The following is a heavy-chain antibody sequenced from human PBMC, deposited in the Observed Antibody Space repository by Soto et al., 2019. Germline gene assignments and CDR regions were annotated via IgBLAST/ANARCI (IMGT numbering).Heavy chain of an antibody. V-gene: IGHV4-59*08. CDR2: IYYSGST. CDR1: GGSISSYY. Sequence: QVQLQESGPGLVKPSETLSLTCTVSGGSISSYYWSWIRQPPGKGLEWIGDIYYSGSTNYNPSLKSRVTKSVATSKNHFSLKLSSVTAADTAVYFCARRYGLSAFDIWGQGTMVTVSS. CDR3: ARRYGLSAFDI. J-gene: IGHJ3*02. D-gene: IGHD3-10*01.